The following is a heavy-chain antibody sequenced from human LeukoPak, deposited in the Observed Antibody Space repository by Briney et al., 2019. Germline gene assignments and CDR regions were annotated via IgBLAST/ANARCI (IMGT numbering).Heavy chain of an antibody. J-gene: IGHJ4*02. Sequence: GGSLRLSCAASGFTFSSYGMHWVRQAPGKGLEWVAFIRYDGSNKYYADSVKGRFTISRDNSKNTLYLQMNSLRAEDTAVYYCAKDRVDFGVVIFDYWGQGTLVTVSS. CDR2: IRYDGSNK. V-gene: IGHV3-30*02. CDR1: GFTFSSYG. CDR3: AKDRVDFGVVIFDY. D-gene: IGHD3-3*01.